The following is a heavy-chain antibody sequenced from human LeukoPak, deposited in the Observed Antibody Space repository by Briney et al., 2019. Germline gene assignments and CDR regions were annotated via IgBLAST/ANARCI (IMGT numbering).Heavy chain of an antibody. Sequence: ASVKVSCKASGFTFRNYGMHWVRQAPGQRLEWMGCINPTNEKTKYSEKFQGRVTISRDTGASTVYMELSSLRSEDTAVYYCARDHRTESDGYYFVNELWYFDLWGRGTLVSVSS. J-gene: IGHJ2*01. CDR3: ARDHRTESDGYYFVNELWYFDL. V-gene: IGHV1-3*01. CDR2: INPTNEKT. D-gene: IGHD3-22*01. CDR1: GFTFRNYG.